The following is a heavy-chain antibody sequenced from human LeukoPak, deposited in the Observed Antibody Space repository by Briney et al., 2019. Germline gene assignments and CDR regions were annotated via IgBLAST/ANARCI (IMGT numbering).Heavy chain of an antibody. CDR2: INPNSGGT. J-gene: IGHJ4*02. Sequence: ASVKVSCKASGYTFTGYYMHWVRQAPGQGLEWMGWINPNSGGTNYAQKFQGRVTMTRDTSIGTAYMELSRLRSDDTAAYYCARGMFKRYSSGWYYFDYWGQGTLVTVSS. CDR3: ARGMFKRYSSGWYYFDY. CDR1: GYTFTGYY. D-gene: IGHD6-19*01. V-gene: IGHV1-2*02.